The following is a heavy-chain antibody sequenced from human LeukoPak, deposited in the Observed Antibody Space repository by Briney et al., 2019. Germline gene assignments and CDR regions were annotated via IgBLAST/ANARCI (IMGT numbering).Heavy chain of an antibody. D-gene: IGHD3-3*01. CDR1: GLTFSSYA. V-gene: IGHV3-30-3*01. CDR3: AKEGLRFLEWASYMDV. J-gene: IGHJ6*03. Sequence: GGSLRLSCAASGLTFSSYAMHWVRQAPGKGLEWVAVISYDGSNKYYADSVKGRFTISRDNSKNTLYLQMNSLRAGDTAVYFCAKEGLRFLEWASYMDVWGKGTTVTVSS. CDR2: ISYDGSNK.